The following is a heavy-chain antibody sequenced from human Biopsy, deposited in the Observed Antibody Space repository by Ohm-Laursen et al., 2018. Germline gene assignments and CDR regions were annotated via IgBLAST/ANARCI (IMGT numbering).Heavy chain of an antibody. Sequence: GSLRLSRSASEFNVDRNHMNWVRQAPGKGLEWVSMIHGSGRTDYADSVKGRFTVSRDNSKDTVYLQMNALRVDDTAMYYCAGAGGHSFWGQGALVTVSS. J-gene: IGHJ4*02. V-gene: IGHV3-66*01. D-gene: IGHD3-16*01. CDR3: AGAGGHSF. CDR2: IHGSGRT. CDR1: EFNVDRNH.